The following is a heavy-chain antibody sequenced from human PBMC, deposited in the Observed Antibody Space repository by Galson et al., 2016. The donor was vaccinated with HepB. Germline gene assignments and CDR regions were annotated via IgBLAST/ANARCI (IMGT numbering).Heavy chain of an antibody. CDR1: GYTLTRYA. CDR3: ARDSGSGWYYFDP. D-gene: IGHD6-19*01. CDR2: INTDNGNT. V-gene: IGHV1-3*04. Sequence: SVKVSCKASGYTLTRYAIHWVRQAPGQGLEWMGWINTDNGNTEYSQKVQGRVTITRDASASTAYMDLSSLRSEDTAVYYCARDSGSGWYYFDPWGQGTLVTASS. J-gene: IGHJ5*02.